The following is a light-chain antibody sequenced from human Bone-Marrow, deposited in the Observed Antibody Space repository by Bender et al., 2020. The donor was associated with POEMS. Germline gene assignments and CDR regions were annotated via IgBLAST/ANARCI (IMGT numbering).Light chain of an antibody. CDR1: SSDIGSYNL. CDR2: DVN. CDR3: CSYAGVSLVT. J-gene: IGLJ2*01. V-gene: IGLV2-23*02. Sequence: QSALTQPASVSGSPGQSITIPCTGTSSDIGSYNLVSWYQQHPGKAPKLIIYDVNKRPSGVSDRFSGSKSDNTASLTVSGLQADDDADYYCCSYAGVSLVTFGRGTKLTVL.